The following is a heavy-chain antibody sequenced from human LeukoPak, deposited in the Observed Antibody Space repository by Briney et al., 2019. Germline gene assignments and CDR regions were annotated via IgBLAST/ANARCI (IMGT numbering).Heavy chain of an antibody. D-gene: IGHD6-19*01. CDR1: DYSISSGHS. CDR2: IYHSGST. CDR3: ARGAAVAGGDFDY. V-gene: IGHV4-38-2*02. Sequence: PSETLSLTCNVSDYSISSGHSWGWIRQPPGKGLEWIGNIYHSGSTYYNPSLKSRVTISEDTSKNQFSLKLSSVTAADTAVYYCARGAAVAGGDFDYWGQGTLVTVSS. J-gene: IGHJ4*02.